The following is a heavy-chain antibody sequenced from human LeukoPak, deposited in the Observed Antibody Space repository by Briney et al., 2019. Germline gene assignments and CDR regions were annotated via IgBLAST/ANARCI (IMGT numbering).Heavy chain of an antibody. V-gene: IGHV3-23*01. Sequence: GGSLRLSCAASGFTFSSYAMSWVRQAPGKGLEWVSAXXXXXXXXXXXXXXXGRFTISRDNSKNTLYLQMNSLRAEDTAVYYCAKDTPHGRDIVVVPAAIYAPGYYYGMDVWGQGTTVTVSS. CDR3: AKDTPHGRDIVVVPAAIYAPGYYYGMDV. CDR2: XXXXXXXX. J-gene: IGHJ6*02. CDR1: GFTFSSYA. D-gene: IGHD2-2*01.